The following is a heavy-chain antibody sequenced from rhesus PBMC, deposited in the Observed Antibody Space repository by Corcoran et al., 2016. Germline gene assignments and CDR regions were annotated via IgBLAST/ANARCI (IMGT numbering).Heavy chain of an antibody. CDR1: GGSISSGYD. D-gene: IGHD6-25*01. V-gene: IGHV4-76*01. Sequence: QVQLQESGPGVVKPSETLSLTCAVSGGSISSGYDWSWIRQPPGQGLEWIGYIYGSSGSTNYNPSLKNRVTISKDASKNQFSLKLSSVTAADTAVYYCARISGSGSWNPFDYWGQGVLVTVSS. CDR2: IYGSSGST. CDR3: ARISGSGSWNPFDY. J-gene: IGHJ4*01.